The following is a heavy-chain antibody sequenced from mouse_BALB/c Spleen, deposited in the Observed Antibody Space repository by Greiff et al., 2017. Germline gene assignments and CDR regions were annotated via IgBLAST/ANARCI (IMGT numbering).Heavy chain of an antibody. CDR3: ARLYGNYYFDY. D-gene: IGHD2-10*02. CDR2: ISSGGSYT. Sequence: EVQRVESGGGLVKPGGSLKLSCAASGFTFSSYAMSWVRQTPDKRLEWVATISSGGSYTYYPDSVKGRFTISRDNAKNTLYLQMSSLKSEDTAMYYCARLYGNYYFDYWGQGTTLTVSS. V-gene: IGHV5-6*01. CDR1: GFTFSSYA. J-gene: IGHJ2*01.